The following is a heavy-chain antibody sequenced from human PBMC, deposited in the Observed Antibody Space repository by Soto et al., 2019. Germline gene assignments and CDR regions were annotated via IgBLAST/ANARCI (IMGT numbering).Heavy chain of an antibody. CDR3: TTLSITIFGVVLMDV. J-gene: IGHJ6*02. V-gene: IGHV3-15*07. D-gene: IGHD3-3*01. Sequence: GGSLRLSCAASGFTFGASALQWVRQASGKGLEWVGRIKSKTDGGTTDYAAPVKGRFTISRDDSKNTLYLQMNSLKTEDTAVYYCTTLSITIFGVVLMDVWGQGTTVTVSS. CDR2: IKSKTDGGTT. CDR1: GFTFGASA.